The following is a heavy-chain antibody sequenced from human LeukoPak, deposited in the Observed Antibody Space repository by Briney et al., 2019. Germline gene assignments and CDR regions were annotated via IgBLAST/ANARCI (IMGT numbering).Heavy chain of an antibody. CDR3: ARDLGYCSSTSCYPWFDP. V-gene: IGHV1-2*02. D-gene: IGHD2-2*01. CDR2: INPNSGGT. CDR1: GNTFTGYY. Sequence: ASVKVSCKASGNTFTGYYMHWVRQAPGQGLEWMGWINPNSGGTNYAQKSQGRVTMTRDTSISTAYMELSRLRSDDTAVYYCARDLGYCSSTSCYPWFDPWGQGTLVTVSS. J-gene: IGHJ5*02.